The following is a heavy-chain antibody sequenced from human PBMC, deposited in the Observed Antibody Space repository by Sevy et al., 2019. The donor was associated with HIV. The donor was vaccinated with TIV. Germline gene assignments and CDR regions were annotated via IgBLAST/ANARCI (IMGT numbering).Heavy chain of an antibody. CDR3: AKDNVYSGSLYYFDY. J-gene: IGHJ4*02. CDR2: ISGSGGST. Sequence: GGSLRLSCAASGFTFSSYAMSWVRQAPGKGLEWVSAISGSGGSTYYADSVKGRFTISRDNSKNTLYLQMNSLRAEDTAVYYCAKDNVYSGSLYYFDYWGQGTLVTVSS. D-gene: IGHD6-6*01. CDR1: GFTFSSYA. V-gene: IGHV3-23*01.